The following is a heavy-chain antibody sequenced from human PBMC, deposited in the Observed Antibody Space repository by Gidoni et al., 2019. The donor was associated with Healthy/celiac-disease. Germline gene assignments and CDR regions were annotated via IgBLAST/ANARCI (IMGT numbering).Heavy chain of an antibody. CDR2: ISGSGGST. D-gene: IGHD3-9*01. Sequence: EVQLLESGGGLVQPGGSLRLSCAASGFTFSSYAMSWVRQAPGKGLGWVSAISGSGGSTYYADSVKGRFTISRDNSKNTLYLQMNSLRAEDTAVYYCAKVGDILTGYYLYYFDYWGQGTLVTVSS. CDR1: GFTFSSYA. CDR3: AKVGDILTGYYLYYFDY. J-gene: IGHJ4*02. V-gene: IGHV3-23*01.